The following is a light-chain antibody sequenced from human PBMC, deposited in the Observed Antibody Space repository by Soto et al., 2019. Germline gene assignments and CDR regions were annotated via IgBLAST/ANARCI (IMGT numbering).Light chain of an antibody. CDR2: DAS. CDR1: QSISMR. J-gene: IGKJ1*01. V-gene: IGKV1-5*01. CDR3: QQYNSHSQT. Sequence: DIQMTQFPSTVSASVGDRVTITCRASQSISMRLAWYQQRPGKAPKVLIYDASNLQSGVPSRFSGSGSGTQFILTISSLQPDDFATYYCQQYNSHSQTFGQGTKVEI.